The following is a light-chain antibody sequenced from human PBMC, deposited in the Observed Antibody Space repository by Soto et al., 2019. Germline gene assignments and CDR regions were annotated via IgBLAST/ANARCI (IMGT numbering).Light chain of an antibody. V-gene: IGKV3-11*01. CDR2: DAS. Sequence: EIVLTQSPATLSLSPGERATLSCRASPSVGSSLAWYQQTPVQAPELLLYDASNRATGIPARFSGSGSGTDFTLTISSLEPEDFTVYYCQHRSSWPRTFGPGTKVDVK. J-gene: IGKJ3*01. CDR3: QHRSSWPRT. CDR1: PSVGSS.